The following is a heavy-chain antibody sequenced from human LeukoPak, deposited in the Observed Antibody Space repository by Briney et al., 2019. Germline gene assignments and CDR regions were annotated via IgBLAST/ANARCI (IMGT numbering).Heavy chain of an antibody. Sequence: PSETLSLTCTVSGGSISSYYWSWIRQPPGKGLEWIGYIYYSGSTNYNPSLKSRVTISVDTSKNQFSLKLSSVTAADTAVYYCAGDRGFYGDPGIFDYWGQGTLVTVSS. CDR1: GGSISSYY. CDR2: IYYSGST. CDR3: AGDRGFYGDPGIFDY. J-gene: IGHJ4*02. V-gene: IGHV4-59*01. D-gene: IGHD4-17*01.